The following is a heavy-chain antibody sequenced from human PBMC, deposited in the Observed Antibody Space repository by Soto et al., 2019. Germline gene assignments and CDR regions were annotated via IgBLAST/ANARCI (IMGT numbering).Heavy chain of an antibody. CDR3: ARWGGYCSGGSCAYYYYYGMDV. D-gene: IGHD2-15*01. V-gene: IGHV1-3*01. J-gene: IGHJ6*02. Sequence: ASVKVSCKASGYTFTSYAMHWVRQAPGQRLEWMGWINAGNGNTKYSQKFQGRVTITRDTSASTAYMELSSLRSEDTAVYYCARWGGYCSGGSCAYYYYYGMDVWGQGPTVTVSS. CDR2: INAGNGNT. CDR1: GYTFTSYA.